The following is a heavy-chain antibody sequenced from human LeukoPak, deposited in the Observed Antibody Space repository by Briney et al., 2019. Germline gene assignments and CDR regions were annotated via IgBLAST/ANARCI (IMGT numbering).Heavy chain of an antibody. Sequence: SETLSLTCAVSGGSISSSSYYWGWIRQPPGKGLEWIGSIYYSGSTYYNPSLKSRVTISVDTSKNQFSLKLSSVTAADTAVYYCARDLYCRGVVQGKILGNNWFDPGGQGTLVTVSS. V-gene: IGHV4-39*07. D-gene: IGHD2-15*01. J-gene: IGHJ5*02. CDR1: GGSISSSSYY. CDR3: ARDLYCRGVVQGKILGNNWFDP. CDR2: IYYSGST.